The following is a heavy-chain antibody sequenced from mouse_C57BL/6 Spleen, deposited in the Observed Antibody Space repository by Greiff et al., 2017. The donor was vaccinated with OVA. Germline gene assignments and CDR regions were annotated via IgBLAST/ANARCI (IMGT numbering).Heavy chain of an antibody. J-gene: IGHJ1*03. Sequence: QVQLQQPGAELVKPGASVKMSCKASGYTFTSYWMHWVKQRPGQGLEWIGVIDPSDSYTNYNQKFKGKATLTVDTSSSTAYMQLSSLTSEDSAVYYCARDYYDYDERYFDVWGTGTTVTVSS. CDR2: IDPSDSYT. D-gene: IGHD2-4*01. V-gene: IGHV1-59*01. CDR3: ARDYYDYDERYFDV. CDR1: GYTFTSYW.